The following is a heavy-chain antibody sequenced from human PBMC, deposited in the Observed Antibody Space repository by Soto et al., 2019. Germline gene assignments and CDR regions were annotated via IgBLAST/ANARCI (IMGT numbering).Heavy chain of an antibody. V-gene: IGHV3-66*01. CDR1: GFTVSTNY. D-gene: IGHD3-16*01. CDR3: ARGEPHHYFDS. CDR2: IYSGGST. Sequence: EVQLVESGGGLVQPGGSLRLSCAASGFTVSTNYMNWVRQAPGKGLEWVSVIYSGGSTYYADSVKGRFTISRDNSKNTLFLQMNSLRVEDTAVYYCARGEPHHYFDSWGQGTLVTVSS. J-gene: IGHJ4*02.